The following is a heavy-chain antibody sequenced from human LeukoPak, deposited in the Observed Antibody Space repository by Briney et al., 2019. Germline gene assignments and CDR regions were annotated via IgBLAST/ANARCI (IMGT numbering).Heavy chain of an antibody. Sequence: SGPTLVNPTQTLTLTCTFSGFSLSTSGVGVGWIRQPPGKALEWLALIYWDDDKRYSPSLKSRLTITKDTSKTQVVLTMTNMDPVDTATYYCAHGIVGATSQGDYFDYWGQGTLVTVSS. V-gene: IGHV2-5*02. CDR3: AHGIVGATSQGDYFDY. CDR1: GFSLSTSGVG. J-gene: IGHJ4*02. CDR2: IYWDDDK. D-gene: IGHD1-26*01.